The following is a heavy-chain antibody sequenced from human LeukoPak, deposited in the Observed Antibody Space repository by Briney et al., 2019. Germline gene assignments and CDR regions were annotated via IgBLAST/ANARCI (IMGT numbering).Heavy chain of an antibody. CDR3: ARVVGWYYFDY. Sequence: PSETLSLTCTVCGGSISSSSYYWGWIRQPPGKGLEWIGSIYYSGSTYYNPSLKSRVTISVDTSKNQFSLKLSSVTAADTAVYYCARVVGWYYFDYWGQGTLVTVSS. V-gene: IGHV4-39*01. CDR2: IYYSGST. J-gene: IGHJ4*02. CDR1: GGSISSSSYY. D-gene: IGHD6-19*01.